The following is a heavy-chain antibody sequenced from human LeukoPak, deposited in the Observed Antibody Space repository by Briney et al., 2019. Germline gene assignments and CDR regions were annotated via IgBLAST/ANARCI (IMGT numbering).Heavy chain of an antibody. Sequence: GASVKVSCKASGYTFTSYGISWVRQAPGQGLEWMGWISAYNGSTNYAQKLQGRVTMTTDTSTSTAYMELRSLRSDDTAVYYCASSMIVVVIGALDIWGQGTMVTVSS. CDR3: ASSMIVVVIGALDI. CDR2: ISAYNGST. D-gene: IGHD3-22*01. J-gene: IGHJ3*02. V-gene: IGHV1-18*01. CDR1: GYTFTSYG.